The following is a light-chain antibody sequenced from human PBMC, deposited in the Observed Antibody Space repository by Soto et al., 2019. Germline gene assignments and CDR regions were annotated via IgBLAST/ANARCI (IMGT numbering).Light chain of an antibody. CDR2: EVS. J-gene: IGLJ2*01. V-gene: IGLV2-14*01. CDR3: GSYTSTTYVI. Sequence: QPVLTQPASVSGSPGQSITISCTGTSSDVGGYIYVSWYQQHPGKAPKLMIYEVSNRPSGVSNRFSGSKSGNTASLTISGLQAEDEADYYCGSYTSTTYVIFGGGTKVTVL. CDR1: SSDVGGYIY.